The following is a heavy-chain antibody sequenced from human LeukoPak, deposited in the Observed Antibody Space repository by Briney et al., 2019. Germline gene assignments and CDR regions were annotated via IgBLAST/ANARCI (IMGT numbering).Heavy chain of an antibody. D-gene: IGHD3/OR15-3a*01. J-gene: IGHJ4*02. V-gene: IGHV3-74*01. CDR1: GFTLSSRW. CDR3: ARDGRGPDY. CDR2: IESDGRT. Sequence: GGSLRPSCAASGFTLSSRWMHWVRQVPGKGLVSVSRIESDGRTAYADSVKGRFIISRDNAKNTLYLQMNSLRVEDTAVYYCARDGRGPDYWGQGTLVTVSS.